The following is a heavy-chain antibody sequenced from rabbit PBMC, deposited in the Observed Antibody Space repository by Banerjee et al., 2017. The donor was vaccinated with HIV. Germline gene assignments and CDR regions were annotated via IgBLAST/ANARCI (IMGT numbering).Heavy chain of an antibody. V-gene: IGHV1S45*01. J-gene: IGHJ4*01. Sequence: QEHLVESGGGLVKPEGSLKLSCTASGFSFSNKAVMCWVRQAPGKGLEWIASIYGGSTGQTYYTNWAQGRVAISKTSSTTVTLQMTSLTVADTATYFCARDLVGVIGWNFYLWGQGTLVTVS. D-gene: IGHD1-1*01. CDR3: ARDLVGVIGWNFYL. CDR2: IYGGSTGQT. CDR1: GFSFSNKAV.